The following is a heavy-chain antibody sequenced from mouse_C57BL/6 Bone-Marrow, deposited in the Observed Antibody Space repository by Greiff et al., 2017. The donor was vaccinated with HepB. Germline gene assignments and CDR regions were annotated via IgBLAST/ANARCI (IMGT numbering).Heavy chain of an antibody. CDR3: ASMGQAFAY. CDR2: INPNNGGT. V-gene: IGHV1-18*01. Sequence: VQLQQSGPELVKPGASVKIPCKASGYTFTDYNMDWVKQSHGKSLEWIGDINPNNGGTNYNQKFKGKATLTVDKSSSTAYMELRSLTSEDTAVYYCASMGQAFAYWGQGTLVTVSA. CDR1: GYTFTDYN. D-gene: IGHD3-3*01. J-gene: IGHJ3*01.